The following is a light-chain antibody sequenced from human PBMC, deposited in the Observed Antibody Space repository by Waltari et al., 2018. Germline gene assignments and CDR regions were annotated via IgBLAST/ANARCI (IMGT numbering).Light chain of an antibody. V-gene: IGKV4-1*01. CDR2: WAS. Sequence: DIVMTQSPDSLAVSLGERATINCKSSRSVLYQPNNKNYLAWYQQKPGQPPKLLIYWASIRESGVPERFSGSGSETEFTLTISSLQAEDVAVYYCHQYHDIPLTFGGGTKVEI. CDR3: HQYHDIPLT. CDR1: RSVLYQPNNKNY. J-gene: IGKJ4*01.